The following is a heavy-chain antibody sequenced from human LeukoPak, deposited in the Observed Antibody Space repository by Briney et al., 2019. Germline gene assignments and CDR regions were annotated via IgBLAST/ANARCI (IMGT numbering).Heavy chain of an antibody. Sequence: GGSLRLSCAASGFTFSSYRMNWVRQAPGKGLEWVSSISSSSSYIYYADSVKGRFTISRDNAKNSLYLQMNSLRAEDTAVYYCARAVAGTPDYWGQGTLVTVSS. CDR3: ARAVAGTPDY. J-gene: IGHJ4*02. CDR1: GFTFSSYR. D-gene: IGHD6-19*01. V-gene: IGHV3-21*01. CDR2: ISSSSSYI.